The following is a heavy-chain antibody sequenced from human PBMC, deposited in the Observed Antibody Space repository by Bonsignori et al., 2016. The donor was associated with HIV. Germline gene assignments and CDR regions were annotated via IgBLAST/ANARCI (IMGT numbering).Heavy chain of an antibody. Sequence: WIRQPPGKGLEWIGEINHSGSTNYNPSLKSRVTISVDTSKNQFSLKLSSVTAADTAVYYCARGLSGGSDKAFDIWGQGTMVTVSS. V-gene: IGHV4-34*01. J-gene: IGHJ3*02. CDR2: INHSGST. CDR3: ARGLSGGSDKAFDI. D-gene: IGHD2-15*01.